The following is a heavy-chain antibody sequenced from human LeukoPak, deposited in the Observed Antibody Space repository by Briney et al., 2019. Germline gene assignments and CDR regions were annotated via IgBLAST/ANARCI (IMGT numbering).Heavy chain of an antibody. CDR3: AKNRGGYDSSGYYPNAFDI. CDR2: ISGSGGST. CDR1: GFTFSSYA. J-gene: IGHJ3*02. Sequence: PGGSLRLSCAASGFTFSSYAMNWVRQAPGKGLEWVSAISGSGGSTYYADSVKGRFTISRDNSKNTLYLQMNSLRAEDTAVYYCAKNRGGYDSSGYYPNAFDIWGQGTMVTVSS. D-gene: IGHD3-22*01. V-gene: IGHV3-23*01.